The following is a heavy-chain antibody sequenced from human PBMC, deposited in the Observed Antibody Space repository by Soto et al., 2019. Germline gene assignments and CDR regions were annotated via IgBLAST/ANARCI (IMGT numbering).Heavy chain of an antibody. V-gene: IGHV3-33*01. Sequence: QVQLVESGGGVVQPGRSLRLSCAASGFTFSSYGMHWVRQAPGKGLEWVAVIWYDGSNKYYADSVKGRFTISRDNSKNTLYRKMNSLRAEDTAVYYCARDRGLAGGVGYWGQGTLVTVSS. CDR3: ARDRGLAGGVGY. J-gene: IGHJ4*02. CDR2: IWYDGSNK. D-gene: IGHD3-10*01. CDR1: GFTFSSYG.